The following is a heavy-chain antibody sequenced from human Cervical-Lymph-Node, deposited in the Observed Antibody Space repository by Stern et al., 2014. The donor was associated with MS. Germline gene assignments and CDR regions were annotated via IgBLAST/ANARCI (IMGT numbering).Heavy chain of an antibody. V-gene: IGHV1-69*01. CDR2: IIPVCSTA. J-gene: IGHJ6*02. D-gene: IGHD5-12*01. CDR3: ARESDLGNGGYGMDV. CDR1: GGTFSDYA. Sequence: QVQLVQSGAEVKKPGSSVTVSCKASGGTFSDYAISWVRQAPRQGLEWMGGIIPVCSTANYAQKLQGRVQIPADESTSTAYMELSSLRSEDTAVYYCARESDLGNGGYGMDVWGQGTTITVS.